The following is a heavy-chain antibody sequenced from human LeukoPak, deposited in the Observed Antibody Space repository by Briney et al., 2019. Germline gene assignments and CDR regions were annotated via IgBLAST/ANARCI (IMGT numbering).Heavy chain of an antibody. CDR2: INPDGSTT. V-gene: IGHV3-74*01. CDR3: AKDLHYGSADY. CDR1: GFTFSNYW. D-gene: IGHD3-10*01. J-gene: IGHJ4*02. Sequence: PGGSLRLSCAASGFTFSNYWMHWVRQDPGMGLVWVSFINPDGSTTNYADSVKGRFTISRDNAKNALYLQMNSLRAEDTAVYYCAKDLHYGSADYWGQGTLVTVSS.